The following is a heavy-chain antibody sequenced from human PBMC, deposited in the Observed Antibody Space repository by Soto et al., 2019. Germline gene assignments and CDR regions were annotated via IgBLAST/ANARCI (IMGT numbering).Heavy chain of an antibody. D-gene: IGHD2-8*01. CDR2: SYYSGST. CDR1: SDSISSYY. J-gene: IGHJ4*02. CDR3: ASDISNKWYFY. V-gene: IGHV4-59*08. Sequence: QVQLQESGPGLVKPSETLSLTCTVSSDSISSYYWSWFRQPPGKGLEWIAYSYYSGSTNYNPSLRSPVAISVDTSKNQFSLKLSSVTAADTAVYYCASDISNKWYFYWGQGTLVTVSS.